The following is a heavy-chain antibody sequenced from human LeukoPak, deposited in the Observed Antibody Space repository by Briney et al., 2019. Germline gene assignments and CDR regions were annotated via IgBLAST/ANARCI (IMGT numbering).Heavy chain of an antibody. D-gene: IGHD3-10*01. CDR1: GGSISSYY. Sequence: SETLSLTCTVSGGSISSYYWSWIRQPPGKGLEWIGSIYYSGSTYYNPSLKSRVTISVDTSKNQFSLKLSSVTAADTAVYYCARLNLYGSGSYPIGYWGQGTLVTVSS. J-gene: IGHJ4*02. CDR3: ARLNLYGSGSYPIGY. CDR2: IYYSGST. V-gene: IGHV4-39*01.